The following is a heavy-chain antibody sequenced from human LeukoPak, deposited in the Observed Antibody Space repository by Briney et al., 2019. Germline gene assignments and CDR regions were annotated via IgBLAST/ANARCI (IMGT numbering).Heavy chain of an antibody. V-gene: IGHV3-23*01. Sequence: PGGSLRLSCAASGFTFSRYSMHWVRQAPGKGLEWVSGIRGNGDSTYYADSVKGRFTISRDNSKNTLYLQMNSLRAEDTAVYYCAKGSHEYGEYTRWDYGMDVWGQGTTVTVSS. CDR3: AKGSHEYGEYTRWDYGMDV. D-gene: IGHD4-17*01. CDR2: IRGNGDST. CDR1: GFTFSRYS. J-gene: IGHJ6*02.